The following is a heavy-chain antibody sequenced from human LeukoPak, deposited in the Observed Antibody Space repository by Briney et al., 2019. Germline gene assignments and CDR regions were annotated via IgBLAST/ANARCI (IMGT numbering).Heavy chain of an antibody. CDR2: ISAYNGNT. Sequence: GASVKVSCKASGYTFTSYGISWVRQAPGQGLEWMGWISAYNGNTNYAQKLQGRVTMTTDTSTSTAYMELRSLRSDDTAVYYCARDSEYQTSEPYYFDYWGQGTLVTVSS. D-gene: IGHD2-2*01. CDR3: ARDSEYQTSEPYYFDY. V-gene: IGHV1-18*01. CDR1: GYTFTSYG. J-gene: IGHJ4*02.